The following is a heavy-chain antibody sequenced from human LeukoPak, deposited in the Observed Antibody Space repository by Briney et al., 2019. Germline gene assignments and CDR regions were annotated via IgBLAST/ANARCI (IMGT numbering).Heavy chain of an antibody. J-gene: IGHJ4*02. CDR2: IYTSGST. CDR3: ASSGYCSSTSCYAVDYFDY. D-gene: IGHD2-2*01. V-gene: IGHV4-4*07. CDR1: GGSISSYY. Sequence: PSETLSLTCTVSGGSISSYYWSWIRQPAGKGLEWIGRIYTSGSTNYNPSLKSRVTISVDKSKNQFSLKLSSVTAADTAVYYCASSGYCSSTSCYAVDYFDYWGQGTLVTVSS.